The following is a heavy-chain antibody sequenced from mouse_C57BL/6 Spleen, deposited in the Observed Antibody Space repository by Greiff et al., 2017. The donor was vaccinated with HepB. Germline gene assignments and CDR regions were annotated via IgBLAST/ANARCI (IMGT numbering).Heavy chain of an antibody. D-gene: IGHD1-1*01. CDR3: ARWSTTVERYFDV. V-gene: IGHV1-66*01. Sequence: VQLQQSGPELVKPGASVKISCKASGYSFTSYYIHWVKQRPGQGLEWIGWIYPGSGNTKYNEKFKGKATLTADTSSSTAYMQLSSLTSEDSAVYYCARWSTTVERYFDVWGTGTTVTVSS. J-gene: IGHJ1*03. CDR1: GYSFTSYY. CDR2: IYPGSGNT.